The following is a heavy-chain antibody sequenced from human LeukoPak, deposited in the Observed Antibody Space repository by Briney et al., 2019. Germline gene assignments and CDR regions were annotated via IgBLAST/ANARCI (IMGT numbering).Heavy chain of an antibody. CDR3: AREAYSSIWYPFDH. J-gene: IGHJ4*02. D-gene: IGHD6-13*01. V-gene: IGHV3-74*01. CDR2: INSDGRST. Sequence: PGGSLRLPCAASGFTFSTYWIHWVRQTPGKGLVWVSRINSDGRSTTYADSVQGRFTISRDNAKNTVHLQMNSLRAEDTAVYYCAREAYSSIWYPFDHWGQGTLVTVSS. CDR1: GFTFSTYW.